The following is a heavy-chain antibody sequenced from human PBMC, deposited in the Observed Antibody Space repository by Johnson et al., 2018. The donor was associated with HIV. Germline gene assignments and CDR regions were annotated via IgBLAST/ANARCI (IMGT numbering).Heavy chain of an antibody. Sequence: AQLVESGGDVVRPGGSLRISCVASGFTFDEYGMSWVRQAPGKGLEWASGINWNGGRTGYADSMKGRFTISRDKGKNSLYLQMNSLRAEDTALYYCVRGRGSYGGAGSFDIWGQGTVVTVSS. D-gene: IGHD3-10*01. CDR2: INWNGGRT. J-gene: IGHJ3*02. CDR3: VRGRGSYGGAGSFDI. CDR1: GFTFDEYG. V-gene: IGHV3-20*04.